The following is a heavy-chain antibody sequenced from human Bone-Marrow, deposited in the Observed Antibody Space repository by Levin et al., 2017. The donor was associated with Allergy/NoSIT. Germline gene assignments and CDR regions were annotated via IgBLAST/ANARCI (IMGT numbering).Heavy chain of an antibody. CDR2: IKSKTDGGTT. Sequence: PGGSLRLSCAASGFTFSNAWMSWVRQAPGKGLEWVGRIKSKTDGGTTDYAAPVKGRFTISRDDSKNTLYLQMNSLKTEDTAVYYCTTDLVLRGPLGYCSSTSCYLESWGQGTLVTVSS. D-gene: IGHD2-2*01. J-gene: IGHJ5*02. CDR3: TTDLVLRGPLGYCSSTSCYLES. V-gene: IGHV3-15*01. CDR1: GFTFSNAW.